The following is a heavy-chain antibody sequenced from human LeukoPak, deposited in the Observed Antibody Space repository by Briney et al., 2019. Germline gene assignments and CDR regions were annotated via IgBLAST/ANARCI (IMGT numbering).Heavy chain of an antibody. J-gene: IGHJ6*02. CDR3: AGHHYDYGDYVDYYYYYGMDV. CDR1: GGSISSYY. Sequence: SETLSLTCTVTGGSISSYYWSWIRQPPGKGLEWIGYIYYSGSTNYNPSLKSRVTISVDTSKTQFSLKLRCVTAADTAVYYCAGHHYDYGDYVDYYYYYGMDVWGQGTTVTVSS. D-gene: IGHD4-17*01. V-gene: IGHV4-59*08. CDR2: IYYSGST.